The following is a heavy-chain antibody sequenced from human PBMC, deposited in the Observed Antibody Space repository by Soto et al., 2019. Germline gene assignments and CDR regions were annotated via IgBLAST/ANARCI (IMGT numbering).Heavy chain of an antibody. J-gene: IGHJ4*02. CDR1: GGSVSSGSYY. D-gene: IGHD3-10*01. Sequence: QVQLQESGPGLVKPSETLSLTCTVSGGSVSSGSYYWSWIRQPPGKGLEWIGYIYYSGSTNYNPSLKSRVTISVDTSKNQFSLKLSSVTAADMAVYYCARRGSGESYFDYWGQGTLVTVSS. CDR2: IYYSGST. CDR3: ARRGSGESYFDY. V-gene: IGHV4-61*01.